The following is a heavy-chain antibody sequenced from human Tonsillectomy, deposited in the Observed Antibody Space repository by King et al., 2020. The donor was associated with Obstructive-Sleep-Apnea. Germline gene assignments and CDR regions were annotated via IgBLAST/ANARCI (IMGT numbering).Heavy chain of an antibody. CDR3: ARDRSSGGYGMDV. V-gene: IGHV3-21*01. CDR1: GFTFSSYS. D-gene: IGHD6-19*01. CDR2: ISISSSYI. Sequence: VQLVESGGGLVKPGGSLRLSCAASGFTFSSYSSNWVRQAPGKGLEWVSSISISSSYIYYADSVKGRFTISRDNAKNSLYLQMNSLRAEDTAVYYCARDRSSGGYGMDVWGQGTTVTVSS. J-gene: IGHJ6*02.